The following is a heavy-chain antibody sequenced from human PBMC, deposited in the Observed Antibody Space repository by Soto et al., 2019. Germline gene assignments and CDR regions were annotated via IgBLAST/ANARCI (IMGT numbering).Heavy chain of an antibody. CDR2: ISYDGSNK. CDR3: ARFEGCSGGSCYSYFDY. Sequence: QVQLVESGGGVVQPGRSLRLSCAASGFTFSSYAMHWVRQAPGKGLEWVAVISYDGSNKYYADSVKGRFTISRDNSKNTLYLPMNSLRAEDTAVYYCARFEGCSGGSCYSYFDYWGQGTLVTVSS. J-gene: IGHJ4*02. CDR1: GFTFSSYA. V-gene: IGHV3-30-3*01. D-gene: IGHD2-15*01.